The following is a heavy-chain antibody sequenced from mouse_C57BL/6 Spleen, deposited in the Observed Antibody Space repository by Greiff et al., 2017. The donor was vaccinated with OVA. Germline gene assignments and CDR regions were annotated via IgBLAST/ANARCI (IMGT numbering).Heavy chain of an antibody. CDR1: GYTFTSYW. V-gene: IGHV1-74*01. J-gene: IGHJ3*01. Sequence: QVQLQQPGAELVKPGASVKVSCKASGYTFTSYWMHWVKQRPGQGLEWIGRIHPCDSDTNYNQKFKGKATLTVDKSSSTAYMHLSSLTSEDSAVYYCTIEGAWFAYWGQGTLITVSA. CDR3: TIEGAWFAY. CDR2: IHPCDSDT.